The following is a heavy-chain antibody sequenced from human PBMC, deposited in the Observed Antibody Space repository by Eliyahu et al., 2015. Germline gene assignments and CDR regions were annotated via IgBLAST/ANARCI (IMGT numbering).Heavy chain of an antibody. CDR1: GFXLSNARMG. D-gene: IGHD1-14*01. Sequence: QVTLKESGPVLVKPTETLTLTCTVXGFXLSNARMGVSXIRQPPXXALEWLAHIFSNDEKSYSTSLKSRLTISKDTSKSQVVLTMTNMDPVDTATYYCARTFPDVYDRYFDYWGQGTLVTVSS. V-gene: IGHV2-26*01. CDR3: ARTFPDVYDRYFDY. CDR2: IFSNDEK. J-gene: IGHJ4*02.